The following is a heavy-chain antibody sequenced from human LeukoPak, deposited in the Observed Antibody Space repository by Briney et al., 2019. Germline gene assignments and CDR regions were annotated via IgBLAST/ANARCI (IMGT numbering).Heavy chain of an antibody. CDR2: ISSSGSTI. J-gene: IGHJ4*02. Sequence: GGSLRLSCAASGFTFSDYYMSWIRQAPGKGLEWVSYISSSGSTIYYADSVKGRFTISRDNSKNTLYLQMNSLRADDTAVYYCAKDLDGDFSSWYGFDYWGQGTLVTVSS. CDR1: GFTFSDYY. CDR3: AKDLDGDFSSWYGFDY. D-gene: IGHD6-13*01. V-gene: IGHV3-11*01.